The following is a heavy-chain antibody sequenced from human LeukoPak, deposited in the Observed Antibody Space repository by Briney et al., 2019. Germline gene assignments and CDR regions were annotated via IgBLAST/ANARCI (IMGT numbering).Heavy chain of an antibody. Sequence: ASVKVSCKASGYTFTGYYMHWVRQAPGQGLEWMGWINPNSGGTNYAQKFQGRVTMTRDTSISTAYMELSRLRSDDTAVYYCARDNRLWFGEFAFDIWGRGTMVTVSS. V-gene: IGHV1-2*02. CDR1: GYTFTGYY. J-gene: IGHJ3*02. CDR2: INPNSGGT. D-gene: IGHD3-10*01. CDR3: ARDNRLWFGEFAFDI.